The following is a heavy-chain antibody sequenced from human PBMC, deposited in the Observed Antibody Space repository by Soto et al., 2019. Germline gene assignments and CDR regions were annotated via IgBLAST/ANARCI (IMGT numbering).Heavy chain of an antibody. CDR2: MFYDGINK. J-gene: IGHJ5*02. D-gene: IGHD3-10*01. CDR1: VFTFSSYG. Sequence: LRLSCAASVFTFSSYGMHWVRQAPGKGLEWVAVMFYDGINKYYADSVKGRFTISRDNSKNTLYLQMNSLRAEDTAVYYCARDLYVRSWHGKEFDPWGQGTLVTVSS. V-gene: IGHV3-33*01. CDR3: ARDLYVRSWHGKEFDP.